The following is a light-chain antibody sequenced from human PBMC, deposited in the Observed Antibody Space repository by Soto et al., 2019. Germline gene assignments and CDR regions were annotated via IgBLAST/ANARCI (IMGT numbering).Light chain of an antibody. J-gene: IGKJ1*01. CDR2: SAS. CDR3: QQSYSTPWT. V-gene: IGKV1-39*01. Sequence: DIQLTQSPSSLSASVGDRATITCRASQGISNYLNWYQQKPGKAPKLLISSASSLQSAVPSRFSGSGSGTDFTLTITSLQPEDFATYYCQQSYSTPWTFGQGPKVDIK. CDR1: QGISNY.